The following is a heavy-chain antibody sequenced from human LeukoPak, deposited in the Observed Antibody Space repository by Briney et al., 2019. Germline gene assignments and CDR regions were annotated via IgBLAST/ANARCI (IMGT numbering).Heavy chain of an antibody. V-gene: IGHV1-69*06. J-gene: IGHJ4*02. D-gene: IGHD6-6*01. CDR2: IIPIFGTA. CDR1: GGTFSSYA. Sequence: ASVKVSCKASGGTFSSYAISWVRQAPGQGLEWMGGIIPIFGTANYAQKFQGRVTITADKSTSTVYMELSSLRSEDTAVYYCARERSGSSSSIDYWGQGTLVTVSS. CDR3: ARERSGSSSSIDY.